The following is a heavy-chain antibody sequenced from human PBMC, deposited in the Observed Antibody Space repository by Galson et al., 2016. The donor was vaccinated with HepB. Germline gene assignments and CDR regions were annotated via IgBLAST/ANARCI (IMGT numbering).Heavy chain of an antibody. CDR1: GFTFSTYS. CDR2: ISRSSTYI. J-gene: IGHJ4*02. CDR3: AGAVDSGWYYFDS. Sequence: SLRLSCAASGFTFSTYSMNWVRQAPGKGLEWVSSISRSSTYIYYADSVRGRFTISRANAKNSLYLQMNSLRGDDTAVYYCAGAVDSGWYYFDSWGQGTLVTVSS. D-gene: IGHD6-19*01. V-gene: IGHV3-21*01.